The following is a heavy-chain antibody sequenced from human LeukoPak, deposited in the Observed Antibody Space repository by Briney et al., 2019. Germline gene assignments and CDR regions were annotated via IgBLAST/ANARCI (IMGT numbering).Heavy chain of an antibody. V-gene: IGHV3-21*01. Sequence: SCKASGGTFSSYSMNWIRQAPGKGLEWVSSISSSSSYIYYADSVKGRFTISRDNAKNSLYLQMSSLRAEDTAVYYSARDGSDSSAEYFQHWGQGTLVTVSS. D-gene: IGHD5-12*01. CDR3: ARDGSDSSAEYFQH. CDR1: GGTFSSYS. J-gene: IGHJ1*01. CDR2: ISSSSSYI.